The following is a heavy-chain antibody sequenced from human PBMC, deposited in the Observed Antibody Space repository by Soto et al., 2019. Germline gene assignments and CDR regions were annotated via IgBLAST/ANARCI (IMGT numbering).Heavy chain of an antibody. Sequence: QVQLVQSGAEVKKPGSSVKVSCKASGGTFSSYTISWVRQAPGQGLEWMGRIIPILGIANYAQKFQGRVTITADKSTSTAYMELSSLRSEDTAVYYCARAVTPIGYCSGGSCWNLNYFDYWGQGTLVTVSS. J-gene: IGHJ4*02. CDR1: GGTFSSYT. D-gene: IGHD2-15*01. V-gene: IGHV1-69*02. CDR2: IIPILGIA. CDR3: ARAVTPIGYCSGGSCWNLNYFDY.